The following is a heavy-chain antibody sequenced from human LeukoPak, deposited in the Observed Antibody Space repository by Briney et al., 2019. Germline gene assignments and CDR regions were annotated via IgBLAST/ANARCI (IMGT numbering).Heavy chain of an antibody. Sequence: GGSLRLSCAASGFTFSSYSMNWVRQAPGKGLEWVSYISSSSSSIFYADSVKGRFTISRDNAKDSLFLQMNSLRAEDTAVYYCAREPKIANPAFDIWGQGTTVTVSS. CDR3: AREPKIANPAFDI. J-gene: IGHJ3*02. CDR2: ISSSSSSI. CDR1: GFTFSSYS. V-gene: IGHV3-48*04.